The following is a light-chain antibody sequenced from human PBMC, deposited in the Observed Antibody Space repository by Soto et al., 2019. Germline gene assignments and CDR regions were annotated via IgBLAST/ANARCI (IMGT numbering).Light chain of an antibody. CDR1: QSVLYSSNNKNY. J-gene: IGKJ2*01. CDR3: QQYYISPYT. Sequence: DIVMTQSPDSLAVSLGERATINCKSSQSVLYSSNNKNYLAWYQQKPGQPPKLLILWASTRESGVPDRFSGSGSGTEFTLTISSLQAEDVTVYYCQQYYISPYTFGQGTKLEIK. CDR2: WAS. V-gene: IGKV4-1*01.